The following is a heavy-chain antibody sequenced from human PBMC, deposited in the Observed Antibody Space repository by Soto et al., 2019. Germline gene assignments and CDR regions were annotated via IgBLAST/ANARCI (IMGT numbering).Heavy chain of an antibody. CDR1: GGTVSSTSHY. V-gene: IGHV4-39*01. D-gene: IGHD5-18*01. CDR2: IYYSGST. CDR3: ARHKDTSYCYLRPDY. J-gene: IGHJ4*02. Sequence: PSLTCSVSGGTVSSTSHYWGCIRQPPGKGLEWIGNIYYSGSTYYNASLKSRVTISVDTSKNQFHLKLYSVAATDTAVYYCARHKDTSYCYLRPDYWGQGTLVTVSS.